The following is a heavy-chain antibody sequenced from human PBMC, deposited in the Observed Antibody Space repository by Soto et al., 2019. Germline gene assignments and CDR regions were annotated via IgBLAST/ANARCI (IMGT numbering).Heavy chain of an antibody. V-gene: IGHV3-30*18. CDR3: AKGGWELSGGAY. Sequence: QVQLVESGGGVVQPGRSLRLSCAASGFTFSSYGMHWVRQAPGKGLEWVAVISYDGSNKYYADSVKGRFTISRDNSKNTLYLQMNSRRAEDTAVYYCAKGGWELSGGAYWGQGTLVTVSS. J-gene: IGHJ4*02. CDR2: ISYDGSNK. D-gene: IGHD1-26*01. CDR1: GFTFSSYG.